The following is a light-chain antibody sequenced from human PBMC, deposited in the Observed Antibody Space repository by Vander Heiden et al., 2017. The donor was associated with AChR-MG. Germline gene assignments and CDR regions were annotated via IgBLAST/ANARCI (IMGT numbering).Light chain of an antibody. CDR1: QSVSSNY. Sequence: EIVLTQSPGTLSLSPGERATLSCRASQSVSSNYLAWYQQRPGQAPRLLIYGASSRTTGIPDRFSGSGSGTDFTLTISRLEPEDFAVYFCQQYDGSSLTFGGGTKVEIK. CDR2: GAS. V-gene: IGKV3-20*01. J-gene: IGKJ4*01. CDR3: QQYDGSSLT.